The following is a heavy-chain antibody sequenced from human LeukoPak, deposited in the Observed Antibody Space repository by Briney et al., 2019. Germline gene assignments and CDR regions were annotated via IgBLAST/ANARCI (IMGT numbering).Heavy chain of an antibody. J-gene: IGHJ4*02. V-gene: IGHV4-34*01. CDR1: GGSFSDYY. CDR3: ARDLGGAYYYDSSGYSMFDY. Sequence: SETLSLTCAVYGGSFSDYYWSWIRQTPGKGLEWIGEINHSGSTSYNPSLKSRVTISVDTSKNQFSLRLSSVTAADTAVYYCARDLGGAYYYDSSGYSMFDYWGQGTLVTVSS. D-gene: IGHD3-22*01. CDR2: INHSGST.